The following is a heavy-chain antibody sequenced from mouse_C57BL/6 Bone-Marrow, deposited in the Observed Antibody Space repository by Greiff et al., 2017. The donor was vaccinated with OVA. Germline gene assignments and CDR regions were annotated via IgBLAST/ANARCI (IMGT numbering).Heavy chain of an antibody. CDR3: ARHGSFAY. J-gene: IGHJ3*01. Sequence: VKLVESGGDLVKPGGSLKLSCAASGFTFSSYGMSWVRQTPDQRLEWVATICSGGSYTYYPDSVKGRFTLSRDNAKNTLYLQMSSLKSEDTAMYYCARHGSFAYWGQGTLVTVSA. CDR2: ICSGGSYT. V-gene: IGHV5-6*02. CDR1: GFTFSSYG.